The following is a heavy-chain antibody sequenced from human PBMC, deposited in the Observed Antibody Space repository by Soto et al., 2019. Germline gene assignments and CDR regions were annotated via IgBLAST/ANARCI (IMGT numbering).Heavy chain of an antibody. J-gene: IGHJ4*02. CDR2: INPNSGGT. CDR1: GYTFTGYY. CDR3: ARQGSSRYDFWSGYPYYFDY. Sequence: ASVKVSCKASGYTFTGYYMHWVRQAPGQGLEWMGWINPNSGGTNYAQKFQGRVTMTRDTSISTAYMELSRLRSDDTAVYYCARQGSSRYDFWSGYPYYFDYWGQGTLVTSP. D-gene: IGHD3-3*01. V-gene: IGHV1-2*02.